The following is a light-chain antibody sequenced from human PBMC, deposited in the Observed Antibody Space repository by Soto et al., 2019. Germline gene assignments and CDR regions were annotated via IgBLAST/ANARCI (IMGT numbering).Light chain of an antibody. V-gene: IGKV1-39*01. Sequence: DIQMTQSPSSLSASVGDRVTITCRASQTIKSYLNWYQHKPGKAPQLLISGTSSLQGGVPSRFSGSASGPEFTPTISSLQPEDIATYYCQQCYTTPYTFGQGTKLDLK. CDR1: QTIKSY. CDR2: GTS. J-gene: IGKJ2*01. CDR3: QQCYTTPYT.